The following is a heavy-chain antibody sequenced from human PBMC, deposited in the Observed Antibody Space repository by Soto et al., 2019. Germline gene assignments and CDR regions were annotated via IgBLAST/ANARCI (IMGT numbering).Heavy chain of an antibody. J-gene: IGHJ6*02. CDR3: AMVDVYVTPSPQDV. CDR2: MSGNSGKT. D-gene: IGHD3-16*01. CDR1: GYTFTSYD. V-gene: IGHV1-18*01. Sequence: AASVKVSCKASGYTFTSYDINWVRQATGQGLEWMGWMSGNSGKTNYAQKVQDRVTLTTDTSTSTAYMELRSLRSNDTAIYYCAMVDVYVTPSPQDVWGQGTTVTVSS.